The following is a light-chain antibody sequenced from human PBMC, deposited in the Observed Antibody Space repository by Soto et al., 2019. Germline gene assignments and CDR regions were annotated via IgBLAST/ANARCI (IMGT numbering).Light chain of an antibody. Sequence: EVVITQSPATLSVSPEERVTLSCRASQSISSNLAWYQLKAGQTPRLLVYGASTRATGFPGKFSGSGSGTEFTLTISDLQSEDFAVYFCQQYNDWPPTFGQGTKV. J-gene: IGKJ1*01. CDR1: QSISSN. CDR3: QQYNDWPPT. V-gene: IGKV3-15*01. CDR2: GAS.